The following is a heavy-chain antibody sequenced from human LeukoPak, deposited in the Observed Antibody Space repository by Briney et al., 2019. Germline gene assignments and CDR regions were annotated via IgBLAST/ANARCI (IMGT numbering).Heavy chain of an antibody. CDR2: IYSSGST. V-gene: IGHV4-4*07. CDR1: GGSISSYY. Sequence: PSETLSLTCTVSGGSISSYYWSWIRQPAGKGLEWIGRIYSSGSTNYNPSLKSRVTLSVDTSKSEFSLKLSSVTAADTAVYYCARDSYSTSCYDYWGQRILVTVSS. D-gene: IGHD2-2*01. J-gene: IGHJ4*02. CDR3: ARDSYSTSCYDY.